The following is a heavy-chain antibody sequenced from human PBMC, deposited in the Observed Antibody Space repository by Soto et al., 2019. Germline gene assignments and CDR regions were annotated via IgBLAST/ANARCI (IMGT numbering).Heavy chain of an antibody. D-gene: IGHD2-8*01. CDR1: GYIFTTYY. Sequence: QVQLVQSGAEVKRPGASVKVSCKTSGYIFTTYYIHWVRQAPGQGLEWMGMISPGNGATNYARELQGRVTMTRDTSTSAVYMELSSLRSEDTAVYYCAREPPGATDGFDYWGQGTLVTVSS. CDR2: ISPGNGAT. CDR3: AREPPGATDGFDY. V-gene: IGHV1-46*01. J-gene: IGHJ4*02.